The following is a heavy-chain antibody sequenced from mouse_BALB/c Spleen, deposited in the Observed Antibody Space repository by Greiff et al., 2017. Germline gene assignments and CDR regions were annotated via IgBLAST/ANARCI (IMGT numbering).Heavy chain of an antibody. Sequence: EVQRVESGTVLARPGASVKMSCKASGYTFTSYWMHWVKQRPGQGLEWIGAIYPGNSDTSYNQKFKGKAKLTAVTSTSTAYMELSSLTNEDSAVYYCTRVYGSSPWFAYWGQGTLVTVSA. V-gene: IGHV1-5*01. CDR3: TRVYGSSPWFAY. J-gene: IGHJ3*01. D-gene: IGHD1-1*01. CDR2: IYPGNSDT. CDR1: GYTFTSYW.